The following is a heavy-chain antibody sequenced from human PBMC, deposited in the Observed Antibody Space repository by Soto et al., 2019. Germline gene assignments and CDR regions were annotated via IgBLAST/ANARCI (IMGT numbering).Heavy chain of an antibody. CDR2: ISAYNGNT. Sequence: GASVKVSCKASGYTITSYGISWVRQAPGQGLEWMGCISAYNGNTNYAQKLQGRVTMTTDTSTSTAYMELRSLRSDDTAVYYCAREVLDWDIVVVPAAIHLRWFDPWGQGTLVTVSS. CDR1: GYTITSYG. CDR3: AREVLDWDIVVVPAAIHLRWFDP. J-gene: IGHJ5*02. V-gene: IGHV1-18*01. D-gene: IGHD2-2*01.